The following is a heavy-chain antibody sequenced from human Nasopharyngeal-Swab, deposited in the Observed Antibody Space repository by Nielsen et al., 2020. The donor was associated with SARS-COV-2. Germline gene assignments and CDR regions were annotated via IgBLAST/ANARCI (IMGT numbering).Heavy chain of an antibody. J-gene: IGHJ6*02. Sequence: WIRQPPGKGLEWVACISASSTYKYYEDSVEGRFTISRDNAKNSLYLQMNSLRAEDTAVYYCARDTATADYYYYYGMDVWGQGTTVTVSS. CDR3: ARDTATADYYYYYGMDV. V-gene: IGHV3-21*01. D-gene: IGHD5-18*01. CDR2: ISASSTYK.